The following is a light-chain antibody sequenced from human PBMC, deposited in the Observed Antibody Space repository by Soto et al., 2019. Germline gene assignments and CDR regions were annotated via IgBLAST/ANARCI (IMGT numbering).Light chain of an antibody. V-gene: IGKV3-20*01. CDR1: QSVSSSY. Sequence: MGLTHSAGPLSLSPRERANLSCKASQSVSSSYLAWYQQKPGQAPRLLIYGASSRATGIPDRFSGSGSGTDFTLTISRLEPEDFAVYCCQQYGSSPTWTFGQGTKVDIK. J-gene: IGKJ1*01. CDR2: GAS. CDR3: QQYGSSPTWT.